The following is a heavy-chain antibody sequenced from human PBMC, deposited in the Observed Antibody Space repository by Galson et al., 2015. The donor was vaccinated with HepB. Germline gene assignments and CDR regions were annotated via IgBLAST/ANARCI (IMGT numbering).Heavy chain of an antibody. J-gene: IGHJ4*02. D-gene: IGHD4-17*01. CDR1: GYTFTGYY. CDR2: INPNSGGT. V-gene: IGHV1-2*06. CDR3: ARQPHDYGDYCYFDY. Sequence: SVKVSCKASGYTFTGYYMHWVRQAPGQGLEWMGRINPNSGGTNYAQKFQGRVTMTRDTSISTAYMELSRLRSDDTAVYYCARQPHDYGDYCYFDYWGQGTLVTVSS.